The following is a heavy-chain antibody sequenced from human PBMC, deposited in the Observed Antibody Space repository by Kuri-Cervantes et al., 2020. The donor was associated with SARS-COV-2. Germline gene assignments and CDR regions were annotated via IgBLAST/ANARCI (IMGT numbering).Heavy chain of an antibody. CDR3: ARADSDFWSGGRRYYFDY. Sequence: LRLSCAVFGGSFSGYYWSWIRQSPGKGLEWIGYIYYSGSTYYNPSLKSRVTISVDTSKNQFSLKLSSVTAADTAVYYCARADSDFWSGGRRYYFDYWGQGTLVTVYS. CDR1: GGSFSGYY. J-gene: IGHJ4*02. V-gene: IGHV4-31*02. CDR2: IYYSGST. D-gene: IGHD3-3*01.